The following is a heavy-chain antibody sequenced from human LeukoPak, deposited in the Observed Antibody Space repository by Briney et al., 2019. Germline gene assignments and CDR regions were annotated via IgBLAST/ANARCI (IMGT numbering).Heavy chain of an antibody. CDR2: INPNSGGT. CDR1: GYTFTGYY. J-gene: IGHJ5*02. D-gene: IGHD3-10*01. CDR3: ARDGYYGSGAGHWFDP. Sequence: ASVKVSCEASGYTFTGYYMHWVRQAPGQGLEWMGWINPNSGGTNYAQKFQGRVTMTRDTSISTAYMELSRLRSDDTAVYYCARDGYYGSGAGHWFDPWGQGTLVTVSS. V-gene: IGHV1-2*02.